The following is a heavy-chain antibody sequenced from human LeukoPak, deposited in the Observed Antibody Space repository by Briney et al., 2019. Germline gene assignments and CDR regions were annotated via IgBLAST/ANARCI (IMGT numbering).Heavy chain of an antibody. D-gene: IGHD6-13*01. CDR2: IKQDGSEK. J-gene: IGHJ4*02. CDR1: GFTFSSYW. Sequence: PGGSLRLSCAASGFTFSSYWMSWVRQAPGKGLEWVANIKQDGSEKYYVDSVKGRFTISRDNAKNSLYLQMNSLRAEDTAVYYCARVSSSWYLLLDYWGQGTLVTVSS. V-gene: IGHV3-7*01. CDR3: ARVSSSWYLLLDY.